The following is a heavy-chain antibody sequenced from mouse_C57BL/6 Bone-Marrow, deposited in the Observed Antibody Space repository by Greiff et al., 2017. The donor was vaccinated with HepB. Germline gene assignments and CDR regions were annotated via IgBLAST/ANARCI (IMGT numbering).Heavy chain of an antibody. CDR2: IDPSDSYT. CDR1: GYTFTSYW. Sequence: QVQLQQPGAELVKPGASVKLSCKASGYTFTSYWMQWVKQRPGQGLEWIGEIDPSDSYTNYNQKFKGKATLTVDTSSSTAYMQLSSLTSEDSAVYCCARAYDYDDYWGQGTTLTVSS. D-gene: IGHD2-4*01. V-gene: IGHV1-50*01. CDR3: ARAYDYDDY. J-gene: IGHJ2*01.